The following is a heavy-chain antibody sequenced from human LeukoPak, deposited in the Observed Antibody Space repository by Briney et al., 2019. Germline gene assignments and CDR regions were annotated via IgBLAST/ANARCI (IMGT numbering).Heavy chain of an antibody. CDR3: AKPISGGLAVTADWFRP. Sequence: GGSLRLACAASGFAFSVYAMSWLRQPPGKGLEWVSTINANSVSTSYAASVRGRFTISRDNARDTVYLQLNRLSTDDTATYYCAKPISGGLAVTADWFRPWGQGTLVVVSS. J-gene: IGHJ5*02. D-gene: IGHD6-19*01. CDR1: GFAFSVYA. CDR2: INANSVST. V-gene: IGHV3-23*01.